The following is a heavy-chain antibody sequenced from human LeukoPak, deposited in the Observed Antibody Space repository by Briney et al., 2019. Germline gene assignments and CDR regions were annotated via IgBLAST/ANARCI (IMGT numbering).Heavy chain of an antibody. Sequence: PGGSLRLSCGASGFIFRNYAMSWARQAPGEGLEWVSGISDNGGGRYYADPVKGRFTISRDNSKNMLYLQMNRLRAEDTAVYFCAKESGALGASLYYYWGRGNLVTASS. CDR3: AKESGALGASLYYY. V-gene: IGHV3-23*01. CDR2: ISDNGGGR. J-gene: IGHJ4*02. CDR1: GFIFRNYA. D-gene: IGHD1-26*01.